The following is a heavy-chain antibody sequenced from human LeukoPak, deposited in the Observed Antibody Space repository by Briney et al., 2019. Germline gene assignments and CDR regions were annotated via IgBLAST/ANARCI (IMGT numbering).Heavy chain of an antibody. V-gene: IGHV4-59*01. CDR1: GGSISSYY. J-gene: IGHJ5*02. CDR3: ARGVAAPGTGGLSWFDP. Sequence: SETLSLTCSVSGGSISSYYGSWIRQPPGMGLEWIGYIFYSGTTNYNPSLKSRVTISVDTSKNQFSLRLTSVTAADTAVYYCARGVAAPGTGGLSWFDPWGQGTLVTVSS. D-gene: IGHD6-13*01. CDR2: IFYSGTT.